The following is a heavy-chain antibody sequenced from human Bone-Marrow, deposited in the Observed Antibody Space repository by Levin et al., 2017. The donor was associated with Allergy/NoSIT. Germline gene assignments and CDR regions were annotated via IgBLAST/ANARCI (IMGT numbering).Heavy chain of an antibody. CDR1: GGSISSSSYY. D-gene: IGHD1-26*01. Sequence: SQTLSLTCTVSGGSISSSSYYWGWIRQPPGTGLEWIGSIYYSGSTYYNPSLKSRVTISVDTSKNQFSLKLSSVTAADTAVYYCARHRSFPVVGATRRLRGTRVLSDYNWFDPWGQGTLVTVSS. CDR3: ARHRSFPVVGATRRLRGTRVLSDYNWFDP. CDR2: IYYSGST. V-gene: IGHV4-39*01. J-gene: IGHJ5*02.